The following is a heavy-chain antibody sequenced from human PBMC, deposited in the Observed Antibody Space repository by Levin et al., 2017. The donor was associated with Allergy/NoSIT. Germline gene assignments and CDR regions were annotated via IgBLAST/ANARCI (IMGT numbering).Heavy chain of an antibody. CDR2: ISYDGSNK. D-gene: IGHD3-22*01. Sequence: GGSLRLSCAASGFTFSSYAMHWVRQAPGKGLEWVAVISYDGSNKYYADSVKGRFTISRDNSKNTLYLQMNSLRAEDTAVYYCARSGAGYYDSSGYSHYDYWGQGTLVTVSS. CDR3: ARSGAGYYDSSGYSHYDY. J-gene: IGHJ4*02. CDR1: GFTFSSYA. V-gene: IGHV3-30-3*01.